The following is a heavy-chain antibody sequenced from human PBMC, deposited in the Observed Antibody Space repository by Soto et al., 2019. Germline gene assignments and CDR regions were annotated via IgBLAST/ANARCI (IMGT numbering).Heavy chain of an antibody. Sequence: GGSLRLSCAASGFTFVSYSMNWVRQAPGKGPEWLSYISSSSATIYYADSVKGRFTVSRDNAKNSLYLQMNSLRDEDTALYYCAREAPAAGRFDYWGQGTLVTVSS. V-gene: IGHV3-48*02. CDR2: ISSSSATI. J-gene: IGHJ4*02. CDR3: AREAPAAGRFDY. D-gene: IGHD2-15*01. CDR1: GFTFVSYS.